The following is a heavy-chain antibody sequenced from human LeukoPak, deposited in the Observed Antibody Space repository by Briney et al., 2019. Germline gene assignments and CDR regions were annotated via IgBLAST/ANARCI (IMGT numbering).Heavy chain of an antibody. Sequence: SETLSLTCTVSGGSFSSSNWWSWVRQPPGKGLEWIGEIYHSGSTNYNPSLKIRVTISVDNSKNQFSLKLSSVTAADTAVYYCARDYYDNAFDIWGQGTMVTVSS. V-gene: IGHV4-4*02. CDR3: ARDYYDNAFDI. CDR2: IYHSGST. D-gene: IGHD3-22*01. J-gene: IGHJ3*02. CDR1: GGSFSSSNW.